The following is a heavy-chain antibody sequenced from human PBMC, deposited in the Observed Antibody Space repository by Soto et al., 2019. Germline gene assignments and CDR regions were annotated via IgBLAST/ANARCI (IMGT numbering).Heavy chain of an antibody. Sequence: QVQLVQSGAEVKKPGASVKVSCKASGYTFTNYGISWVRQAPGQGLEWMGWISAYNGNTDYAQKLQGRVTMSTDTSTSTAYMELRSMRSDGTAVYYCARVGAYCVSTRCHDYWGQGTLVTVS. D-gene: IGHD2-2*01. J-gene: IGHJ4*02. V-gene: IGHV1-18*01. CDR1: GYTFTNYG. CDR3: ARVGAYCVSTRCHDY. CDR2: ISAYNGNT.